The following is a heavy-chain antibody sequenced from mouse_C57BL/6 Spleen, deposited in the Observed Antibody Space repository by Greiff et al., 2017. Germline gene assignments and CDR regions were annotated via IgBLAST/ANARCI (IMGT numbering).Heavy chain of an antibody. V-gene: IGHV1-82*01. D-gene: IGHD1-1*01. CDR3: ARTGLITTIVADY. CDR2: IYPGDGDT. CDR1: GYAFSSSW. Sequence: VKLQESGPELVKPGASVKISCKASGYAFSSSWMNWVKQRPGQGLEWIGRIYPGDGDTNYNGKFKGKATLTADKSSSTAYMQLSSLTSEDSAVYFCARTGLITTIVADYWGQGTTLTVSS. J-gene: IGHJ2*01.